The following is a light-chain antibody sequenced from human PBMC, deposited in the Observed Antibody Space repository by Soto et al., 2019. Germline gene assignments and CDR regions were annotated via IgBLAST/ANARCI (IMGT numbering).Light chain of an antibody. J-gene: IGLJ3*02. Sequence: QSVLTQPASVSESPGQSISISCGGGRNDIGTYNLVSWYQQHPDKAPKLIIYEGNKRPSGVSNRFSGSRSGNTASLTISGLQAEDEADYYCCSYTDGSSLLFGGGTKVTVL. CDR2: EGN. V-gene: IGLV2-23*01. CDR3: CSYTDGSSLL. CDR1: RNDIGTYNL.